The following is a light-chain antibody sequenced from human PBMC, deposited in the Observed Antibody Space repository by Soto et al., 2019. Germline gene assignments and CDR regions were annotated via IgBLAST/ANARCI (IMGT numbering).Light chain of an antibody. CDR1: SSDVGGYNY. Sequence: SALTQPASVSGSPGQSITISCTGTSSDVGGYNYVSWYQHHPGKAPKLIIYDVSNRPSGVSNRFSGSKSGNTASLTISGLQPEDEADYYCSSYTTSNTRQIVFGTGTKLTVL. CDR3: SSYTTSNTRQIV. J-gene: IGLJ1*01. V-gene: IGLV2-14*03. CDR2: DVS.